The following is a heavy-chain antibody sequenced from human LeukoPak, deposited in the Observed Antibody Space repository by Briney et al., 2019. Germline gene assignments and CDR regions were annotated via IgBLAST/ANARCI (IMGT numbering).Heavy chain of an antibody. CDR3: AGSVVYSSGFGY. CDR1: GFTFSSYA. V-gene: IGHV3-23*01. Sequence: GRSLRLSCAASGFTFSSYAMSWVRQAPGKGLEWVSSISGSGGGTYYADSVQGHFTISRDNSKNTLYLQMNSLRAEDTAIYYCAGSVVYSSGFGYWGQGTLVTVSS. D-gene: IGHD6-19*01. CDR2: ISGSGGGT. J-gene: IGHJ4*02.